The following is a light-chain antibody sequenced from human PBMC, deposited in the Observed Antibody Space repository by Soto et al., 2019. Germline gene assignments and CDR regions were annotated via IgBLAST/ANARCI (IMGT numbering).Light chain of an antibody. J-gene: IGLJ2*01. V-gene: IGLV2-14*02. CDR1: TSDVGSYSL. CDR3: SSYTSGSTLYVV. CDR2: DVS. Sequence: QSALTQPASVSGSPGQSITMSCTGTTSDVGSYSLLSWYQQHPGKAPKLMIYDVSNRPSGVSNRFSGSKSGNTASLTISGLQAEDEADYYCSSYTSGSTLYVVFGGGTKLTVL.